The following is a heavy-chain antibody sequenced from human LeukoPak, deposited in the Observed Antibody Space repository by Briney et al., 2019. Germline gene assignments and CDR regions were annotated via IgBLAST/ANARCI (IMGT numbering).Heavy chain of an antibody. J-gene: IGHJ4*02. CDR2: IHTSGST. D-gene: IGHD6-6*01. Sequence: KTSETPSLTCTVSGGSITSYYWTYIRQPAGKGLEWIGRIHTSGSTNYNPSLKSRVTMSVDTSKNQFSLNLSSVTAADTAMYYCAREFSGTSIAARVFDSWGQGTLVTVSS. CDR1: GGSITSYY. CDR3: AREFSGTSIAARVFDS. V-gene: IGHV4-4*07.